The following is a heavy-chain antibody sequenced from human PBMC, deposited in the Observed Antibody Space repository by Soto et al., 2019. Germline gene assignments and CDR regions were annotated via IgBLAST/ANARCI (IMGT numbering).Heavy chain of an antibody. V-gene: IGHV3-15*01. Sequence: EVQLVESGGGLVKPGGSLRLSCAASGFTFSNAWMTWVRQAPGKGLEWVGRVKSKTDGGTIDYAAPVKDRFIISRDDSKNTLYLQMNILKTEDTAVYYCIGTYSGSSMRFDYWGQGTLVTVSS. CDR3: IGTYSGSSMRFDY. D-gene: IGHD5-12*01. J-gene: IGHJ4*02. CDR2: VKSKTDGGTI. CDR1: GFTFSNAW.